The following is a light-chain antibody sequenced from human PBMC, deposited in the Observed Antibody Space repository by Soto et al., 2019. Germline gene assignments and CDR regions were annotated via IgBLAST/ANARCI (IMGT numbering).Light chain of an antibody. CDR3: SSYAGSNNFEV. V-gene: IGLV2-8*01. J-gene: IGLJ1*01. CDR2: EVS. CDR1: SSDVGGYNY. Sequence: LTQPPSAFGSPGQSVPISCTGTSSDVGGYNYVSWYQQHPGKAPKLMIYEVSKRPSGVPDRFSGSKSGNTASLTVSGLQAEDEADYYCSSYAGSNNFEVFGTGTKVTVL.